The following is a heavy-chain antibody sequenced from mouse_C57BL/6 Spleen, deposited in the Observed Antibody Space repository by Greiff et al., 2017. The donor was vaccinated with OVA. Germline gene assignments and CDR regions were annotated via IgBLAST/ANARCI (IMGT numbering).Heavy chain of an antibody. CDR2: INPGSGGT. V-gene: IGHV1-54*01. D-gene: IGHD2-4*01. CDR1: GYAFTNYL. Sequence: QVQLQQSGAELVRPGTSVKVSCKASGYAFTNYLIEWVKQRPGQGLEWIGVINPGSGGTNYNEKFKGKATLTADQSSSTAYMQLSSLTSEDSAVYCCARRGNDYGFAYGGQGTLVTVSA. CDR3: ARRGNDYGFAY. J-gene: IGHJ3*01.